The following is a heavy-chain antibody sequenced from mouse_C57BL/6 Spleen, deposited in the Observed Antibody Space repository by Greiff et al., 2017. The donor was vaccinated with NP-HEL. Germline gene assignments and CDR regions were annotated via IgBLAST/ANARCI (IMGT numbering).Heavy chain of an antibody. CDR1: GYSITSGYY. Sequence: EVKLVESGPGLVKPSQSLSLTCSVTGYSITSGYYWNWIRQFPGNKLEWMGYISYDGSNNYNPSLKNRISITRDTSKNQFFLKLNSVTTEDTATYYCARIYDGHPAWFAYWGQGTLVTVSA. V-gene: IGHV3-6*01. D-gene: IGHD2-3*01. CDR2: ISYDGSN. CDR3: ARIYDGHPAWFAY. J-gene: IGHJ3*01.